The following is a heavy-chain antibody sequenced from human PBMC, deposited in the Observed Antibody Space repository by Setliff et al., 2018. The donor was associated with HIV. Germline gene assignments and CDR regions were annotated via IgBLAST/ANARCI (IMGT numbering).Heavy chain of an antibody. D-gene: IGHD5-18*01. CDR2: IYYSGST. J-gene: IGHJ4*02. V-gene: IGHV4-59*01. CDR3: ARSPGVDTNMAFDY. CDR1: GGSIINYF. Sequence: SETLSLTCTVSGGSIINYFWSWIRLPPGKRLEWIGYIYYSGSTDYNPSLKSRVTISVDTSKSQVSLKLSSVTAADTAVYYWARSPGVDTNMAFDYWGRGTLVTVSS.